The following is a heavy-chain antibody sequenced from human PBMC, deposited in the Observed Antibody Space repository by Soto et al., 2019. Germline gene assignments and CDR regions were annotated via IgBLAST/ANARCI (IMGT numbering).Heavy chain of an antibody. D-gene: IGHD4-17*01. Sequence: GGSLRLSCAASGFTFSSYSMNWVRQAPGKGLEWVSSISSSSSYIYYAGSVKGRFTISRDNAKNSLYLQMNSLRAEDTAVYYCAVGGDSRRVLYYYYMDVWGKGTTVTVSS. CDR3: AVGGDSRRVLYYYYMDV. CDR2: ISSSSSYI. V-gene: IGHV3-21*01. J-gene: IGHJ6*03. CDR1: GFTFSSYS.